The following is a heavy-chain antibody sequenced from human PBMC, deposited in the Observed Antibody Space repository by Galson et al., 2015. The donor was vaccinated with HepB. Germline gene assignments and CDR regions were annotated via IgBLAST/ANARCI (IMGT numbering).Heavy chain of an antibody. D-gene: IGHD2-15*01. CDR1: GFTFSSYA. V-gene: IGHV3-30-3*01. Sequence: SLRLSCAASGFTFSSYAMHWVRQAPGEGLEWVAVISYDGSNKYYADSVKGRFTITRDNSKNTLYLQMNSLRAEDTAVYYCARPPRYCSGGSCYSPNYFDYWGQGTLVTVSS. J-gene: IGHJ4*02. CDR3: ARPPRYCSGGSCYSPNYFDY. CDR2: ISYDGSNK.